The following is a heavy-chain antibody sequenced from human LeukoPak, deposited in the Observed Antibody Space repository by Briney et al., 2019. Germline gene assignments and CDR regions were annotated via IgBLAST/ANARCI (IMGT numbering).Heavy chain of an antibody. CDR1: GYTFTSYY. Sequence: GASVKVSCKASGYTFTSYYMHWVRQAPGQGLEWMGIINPSGGSTSYAQKFQGRITMTRDMSTSTVYMELSSLRSEDTAVYYCARYYYDSSGYYSNAFDIWGQGTMVTVSS. J-gene: IGHJ3*02. D-gene: IGHD3-22*01. V-gene: IGHV1-46*01. CDR3: ARYYYDSSGYYSNAFDI. CDR2: INPSGGST.